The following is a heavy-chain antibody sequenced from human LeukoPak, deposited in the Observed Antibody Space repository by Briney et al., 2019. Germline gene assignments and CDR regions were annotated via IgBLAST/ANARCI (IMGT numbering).Heavy chain of an antibody. Sequence: SETLSLTCPVSGGSISSYYWSWIRQPPGKGLEWIGSIYYSGSTNYNPSLKSRLTISVDTSKNQFSLKLSSVTAADTAVYYCARTTEGGYTYDYFYYYYMDVWGKGTTVTISS. J-gene: IGHJ6*03. CDR1: GGSISSYY. CDR2: IYYSGST. D-gene: IGHD5-18*01. V-gene: IGHV4-59*01. CDR3: ARTTEGGYTYDYFYYYYMDV.